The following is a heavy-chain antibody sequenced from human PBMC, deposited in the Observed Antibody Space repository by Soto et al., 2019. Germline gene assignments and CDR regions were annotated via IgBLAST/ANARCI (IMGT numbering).Heavy chain of an antibody. J-gene: IGHJ6*02. CDR2: ISAYNGNT. CDR1: GYTFTSYG. CDR3: ARVGGLLWFGDYGMDV. D-gene: IGHD3-10*01. V-gene: IGHV1-18*01. Sequence: ASVKVSCKASGYTFTSYGISWVRQAPGQGLEWMGWISAYNGNTNYAQKLLGRVTMTTDTSTSTAYMELRSLRSDDTAVYYCARVGGLLWFGDYGMDVWGQGTTVTSP.